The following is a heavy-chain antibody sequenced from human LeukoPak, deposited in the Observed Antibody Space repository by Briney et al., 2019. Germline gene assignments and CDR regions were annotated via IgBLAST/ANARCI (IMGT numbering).Heavy chain of an antibody. CDR2: ISGSGGST. Sequence: PGGSLRLSCAAFGFTFSSYAMSWVRQAPGKGLEWVSAISGSGGSTYYADSVKGRFTISRDNSKNTLYLQMNSLRAEDTAVYYCASPLDYGDYSWFDPWGQGTLVTVSS. D-gene: IGHD4-17*01. V-gene: IGHV3-23*01. J-gene: IGHJ5*02. CDR3: ASPLDYGDYSWFDP. CDR1: GFTFSSYA.